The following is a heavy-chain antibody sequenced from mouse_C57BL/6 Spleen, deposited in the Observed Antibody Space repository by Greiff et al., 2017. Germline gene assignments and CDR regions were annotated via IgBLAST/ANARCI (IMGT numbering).Heavy chain of an antibody. CDR2: INYDGSST. CDR1: GFTFSDYY. CDR3: AREGGGYPFAY. Sequence: EVQRVESEGGLVQPGSSMKLSCTASGFTFSDYYMAWVRQVPEKGLEWVANINYDGSSTYYLDSLKSRFIISRDNAKNILYLQMSSLKSEDSATYYCAREGGGYPFAYWGQGTLVTVSA. J-gene: IGHJ3*01. D-gene: IGHD2-2*01. V-gene: IGHV5-16*01.